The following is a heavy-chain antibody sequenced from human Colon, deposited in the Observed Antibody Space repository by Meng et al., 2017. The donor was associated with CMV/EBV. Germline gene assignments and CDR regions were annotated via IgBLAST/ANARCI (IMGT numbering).Heavy chain of an antibody. V-gene: IGHV3-21*01. J-gene: IGHJ4*02. CDR3: ARAGYGSGSY. CDR1: GFTFSSYS. CDR2: ISSSSSYI. Sequence: GESLKISCAASGFTFSSYSMNWVRQAPGKGLEWVSSISSSSSYIYYADSVKGRFTNSRDNAKNSLYLQMNSLRAEDTAVYYCARAGYGSGSYWGQGTLVTVSS. D-gene: IGHD3-10*01.